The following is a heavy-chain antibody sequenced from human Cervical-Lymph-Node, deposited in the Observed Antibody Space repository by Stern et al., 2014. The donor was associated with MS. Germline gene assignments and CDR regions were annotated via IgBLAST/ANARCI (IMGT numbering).Heavy chain of an antibody. Sequence: QVQLQQWGAGLLKPSETLSLTCAVEGRSLSGYFWSWIRQPPNKGLEWIGEINHSGTTYFNPSLKSRVTMSVDTSKNQFYLKLSSMTAADTAVYYCARGGSNLNSWGQGTLVTVSS. V-gene: IGHV4-34*01. CDR2: INHSGTT. J-gene: IGHJ4*02. CDR3: ARGGSNLNS. CDR1: GRSLSGYF. D-gene: IGHD3-10*01.